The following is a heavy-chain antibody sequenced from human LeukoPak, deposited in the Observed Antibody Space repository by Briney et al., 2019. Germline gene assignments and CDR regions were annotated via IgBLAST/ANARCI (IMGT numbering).Heavy chain of an antibody. V-gene: IGHV3-21*01. CDR2: ISSSSSYI. CDR3: ATGTGTHNWFDP. J-gene: IGHJ5*02. CDR1: GFTFSSYS. Sequence: PGGSLRLSCAASGFTFSSYSMNWVRQAPGKGLEWVSSISSSSSYIYYADSVKGRFTISRDNAKNSLYLQMNSLRAEDTAVYYCATGTGTHNWFDPWGQGTLVTVSS. D-gene: IGHD1-1*01.